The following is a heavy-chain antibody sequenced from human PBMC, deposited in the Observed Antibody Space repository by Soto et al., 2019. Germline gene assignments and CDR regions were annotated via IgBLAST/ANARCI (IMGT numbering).Heavy chain of an antibody. J-gene: IGHJ4*02. CDR3: ARDRVVAGIGEFDF. D-gene: IGHD6-19*01. CDR1: GLTFSSKA. CDR2: ISYDGSNK. Sequence: QVQLMESGGGVVQPGRSLSLSCAASGLTFSSKAMHWVRQAPGKGLEWLAVISYDGSNKYYVDSVKGRFTISRDNSKNTLDLQMNNLRSEDTAVYYCARDRVVAGIGEFDFWGQGSLVTVFS. V-gene: IGHV3-30-3*01.